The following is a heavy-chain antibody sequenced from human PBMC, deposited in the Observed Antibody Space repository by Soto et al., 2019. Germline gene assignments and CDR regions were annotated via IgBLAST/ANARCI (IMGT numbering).Heavy chain of an antibody. J-gene: IGHJ6*02. Sequence: GGSLRLSCAASGLTITAYAMHWVRQAPGKGLEGVAVISYDGTNKHYADSVKGRFTISRDNSKNTLYLEMNSPRAEDTAVYYCARDLEGYCSSTSCYTYFGLDVWGQGTTVTVSS. CDR2: ISYDGTNK. V-gene: IGHV3-30-3*01. CDR3: ARDLEGYCSSTSCYTYFGLDV. D-gene: IGHD2-2*01. CDR1: GLTITAYA.